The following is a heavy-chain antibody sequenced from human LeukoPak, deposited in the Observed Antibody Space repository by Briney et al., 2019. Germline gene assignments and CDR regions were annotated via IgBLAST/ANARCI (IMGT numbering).Heavy chain of an antibody. CDR2: IKQDGSEK. V-gene: IGHV3-7*01. D-gene: IGHD4-11*01. CDR3: TRVEETATTAAIIRKYSYYYYMDV. CDR1: GFTFSTYR. Sequence: GGSLRLSCAASGFTFSTYRMSWVRQAPGKGLEWVANIKQDGSEKHYVDSVKGRFTISRDNAKNSLYLQMSSLRAEDTAVYYCTRVEETATTAAIIRKYSYYYYMDVWGKGNTVTVSS. J-gene: IGHJ6*03.